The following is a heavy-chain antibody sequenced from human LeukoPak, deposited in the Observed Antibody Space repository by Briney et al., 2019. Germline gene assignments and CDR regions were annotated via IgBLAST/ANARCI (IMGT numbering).Heavy chain of an antibody. V-gene: IGHV1-69*01. CDR2: IIPIFGTA. J-gene: IGHJ4*02. CDR3: ARDPSYSRHGQKDCSSTSCYPKQDYEGDDY. D-gene: IGHD2-2*01. Sequence: ASVKLSCTASGGTFSSYAISWVRQAPGQGLEWMGGIIPIFGTANYAQTFQGRVTITADESTSTAYMELSSLRSEDTAVYYCARDPSYSRHGQKDCSSTSCYPKQDYEGDDYWGQGTLVTVSS. CDR1: GGTFSSYA.